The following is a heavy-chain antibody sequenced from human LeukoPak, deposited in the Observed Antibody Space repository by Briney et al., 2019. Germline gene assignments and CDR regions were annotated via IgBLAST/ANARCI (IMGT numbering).Heavy chain of an antibody. J-gene: IGHJ4*02. CDR1: GFTFSSYS. Sequence: PGGSLRLSCAASGFTFSSYSMNWVRQAPGKGLEWIGYIYYSGSTYYNPSLKSRVTISADTSKNQFSLKLSSVTAADTAVYYCARGAYCGGDCYSFDYWGQGTLVTVSS. V-gene: IGHV4-59*06. D-gene: IGHD2-21*02. CDR3: ARGAYCGGDCYSFDY. CDR2: IYYSGST.